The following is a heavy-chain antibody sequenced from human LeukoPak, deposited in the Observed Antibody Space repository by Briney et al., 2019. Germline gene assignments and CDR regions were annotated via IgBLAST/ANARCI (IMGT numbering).Heavy chain of an antibody. Sequence: ASVKVSCKASGYTFTAYYIHWVRQAPGQGLEWMGWINPNSGGTNYAQKIQGRVTMTRDTSINTAYMELSRLRSDDTAVYYCARGERDGDLDSWGQGTLVTVSS. CDR3: ARGERDGDLDS. CDR1: GYTFTAYY. V-gene: IGHV1-2*02. J-gene: IGHJ4*02. CDR2: INPNSGGT. D-gene: IGHD4-17*01.